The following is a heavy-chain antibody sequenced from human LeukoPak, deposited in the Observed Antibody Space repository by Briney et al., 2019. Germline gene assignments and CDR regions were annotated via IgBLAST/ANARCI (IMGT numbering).Heavy chain of an antibody. J-gene: IGHJ6*02. Sequence: ASVKVSCKASGYTFTSYDINWVRQATGQGLEWMGWMNPNSGNTGYAQKFQGRVTMTRNTSISTAYMELSSLRSEDTAVYYCARVERTMVRGVIVYYYYGMDVWGQGTTVTVSS. D-gene: IGHD3-10*01. CDR3: ARVERTMVRGVIVYYYYGMDV. CDR1: GYTFTSYD. V-gene: IGHV1-8*01. CDR2: MNPNSGNT.